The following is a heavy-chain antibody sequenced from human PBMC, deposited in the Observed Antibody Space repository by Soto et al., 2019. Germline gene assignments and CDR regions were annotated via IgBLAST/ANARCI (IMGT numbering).Heavy chain of an antibody. CDR1: GGSISSSSYY. CDR3: ARQRQWLVRYFDY. J-gene: IGHJ4*02. Sequence: QLQLQESGPGLVKPSETLSLTCTVSGGSISSSSYYWGWIRQPPGKGLEWIGSIYYSGSTYYNPSLKRRVTISVDTSKNQFSLKLSSVTAADTAVYYCARQRQWLVRYFDYWGQGTLVTVSS. V-gene: IGHV4-39*01. CDR2: IYYSGST. D-gene: IGHD6-19*01.